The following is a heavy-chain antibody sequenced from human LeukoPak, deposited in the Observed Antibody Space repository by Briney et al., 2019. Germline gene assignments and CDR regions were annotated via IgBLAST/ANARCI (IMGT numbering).Heavy chain of an antibody. Sequence: GGSLRLSCAASGFTFSNFAIYWVRQAPGKGLEWVAVISYDGNIKYYADSVKGRFTISRDNSKNTLYLQMNSLRAEDTAVYYCAKGQREGGFDYWGQGTLVTVSS. J-gene: IGHJ4*02. D-gene: IGHD6-25*01. V-gene: IGHV3-30-3*01. CDR3: AKGQREGGFDY. CDR1: GFTFSNFA. CDR2: ISYDGNIK.